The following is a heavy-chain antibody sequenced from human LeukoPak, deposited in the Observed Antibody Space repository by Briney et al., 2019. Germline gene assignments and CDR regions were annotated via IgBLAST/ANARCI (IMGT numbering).Heavy chain of an antibody. CDR3: ASERTVSGSGYGFDY. J-gene: IGHJ4*02. Sequence: PSETLSLTCAVSGRSIRSGGYSWSWIRQPPGKGLEWIGYIYHSGSTYYNPSLKSRVTISVDRSKNQFSLKLSSVTAADTAAYFCASERTVSGSGYGFDYWGQGTLVTVSS. V-gene: IGHV4-30-2*01. CDR2: IYHSGST. CDR1: GRSIRSGGYS. D-gene: IGHD3-22*01.